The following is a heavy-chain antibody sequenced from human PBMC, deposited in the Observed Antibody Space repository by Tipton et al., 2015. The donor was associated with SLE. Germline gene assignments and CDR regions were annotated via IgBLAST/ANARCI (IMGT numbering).Heavy chain of an antibody. Sequence: TLSLTCTVSGGPISSGSYYWSWIRQPAGKGLEWIGRILYSGSPFYSPSLKSRVTISADTSKNQFSLKLSSVTAADTAVYYCASYDSSGYFDYWGQGTLVTVSS. CDR1: GGPISSGSYY. CDR2: ILYSGSP. V-gene: IGHV4-61*02. CDR3: ASYDSSGYFDY. D-gene: IGHD3-22*01. J-gene: IGHJ4*02.